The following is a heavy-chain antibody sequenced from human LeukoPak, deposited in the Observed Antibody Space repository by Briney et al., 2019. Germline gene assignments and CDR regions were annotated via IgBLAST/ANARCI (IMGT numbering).Heavy chain of an antibody. J-gene: IGHJ4*03. V-gene: IGHV3-30*03. D-gene: IGHD1-26*01. Sequence: GGSLRLSCVVSGFTFSSYGMHWVRQAPGKGLEWVAVISSDATITVYLDSVKGRFTISRDNSNNILQLQMDSLRTEDTALYFCARDPAPGIPDYLDYRGHGTLVTVSS. CDR2: ISSDATIT. CDR1: GFTFSSYG. CDR3: ARDPAPGIPDYLDY.